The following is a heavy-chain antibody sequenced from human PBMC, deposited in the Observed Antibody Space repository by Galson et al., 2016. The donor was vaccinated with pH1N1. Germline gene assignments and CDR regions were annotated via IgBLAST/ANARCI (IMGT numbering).Heavy chain of an antibody. Sequence: SLRLSCAASGFTFSDYYMSWIRQAPGKGLEWVSYISSSGSTIYYADSVKGRFTISRDNAKNSLYLQMNGLRAEKTAVYYCASDLRGEDDYYGMDVWGQGTTVTVSS. CDR3: ASDLRGEDDYYGMDV. J-gene: IGHJ6*02. CDR2: ISSSGSTI. V-gene: IGHV3-11*01. D-gene: IGHD3-10*01. CDR1: GFTFSDYY.